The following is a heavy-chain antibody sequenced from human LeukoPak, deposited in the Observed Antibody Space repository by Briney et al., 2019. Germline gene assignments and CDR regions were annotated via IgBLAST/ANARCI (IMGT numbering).Heavy chain of an antibody. Sequence: GASVKVSRKASGYTFTSYGISWVRQAPGQGLEWMGWISAYNGNTNYAQKLQGRVTMTTDTSTSTAYMELRSLRSDDTAVYYCAREMDEDGSGSPDYWGQGTLVTVSS. CDR3: AREMDEDGSGSPDY. CDR2: ISAYNGNT. J-gene: IGHJ4*02. V-gene: IGHV1-18*01. CDR1: GYTFTSYG. D-gene: IGHD3-10*01.